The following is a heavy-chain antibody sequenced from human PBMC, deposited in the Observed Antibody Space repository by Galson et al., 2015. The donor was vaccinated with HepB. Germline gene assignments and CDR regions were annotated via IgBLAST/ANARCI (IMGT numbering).Heavy chain of an antibody. V-gene: IGHV5-51*01. Sequence: QSGAEVKKPGESLRISCKGSGYSFSMYWIAWVRQMPGKDLEWMGVIYPGDSDTRYSPSFQSQVTISADKSITTAYLQWSSLQASDTAMYYCARHKGGTGWYFDLWGRGTLVTVSS. CDR3: ARHKGGTGWYFDL. CDR2: IYPGDSDT. J-gene: IGHJ2*01. CDR1: GYSFSMYW. D-gene: IGHD1-26*01.